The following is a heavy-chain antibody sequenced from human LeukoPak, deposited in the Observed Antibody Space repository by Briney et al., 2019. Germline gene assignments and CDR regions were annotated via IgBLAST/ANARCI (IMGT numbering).Heavy chain of an antibody. V-gene: IGHV1-46*01. CDR3: ARDPQTYYYDSSDYYFDY. Sequence: RASVKVSCKASGYTFTSYYMHWVRQAPGQGLEWMGIINSSGGSTSYAQKFQGRVTMTRDTSTSTVYMELSSLRSEDTAVYYRARDPQTYYYDSSDYYFDYWGQGTLVTVSS. CDR1: GYTFTSYY. CDR2: INSSGGST. D-gene: IGHD3-22*01. J-gene: IGHJ4*02.